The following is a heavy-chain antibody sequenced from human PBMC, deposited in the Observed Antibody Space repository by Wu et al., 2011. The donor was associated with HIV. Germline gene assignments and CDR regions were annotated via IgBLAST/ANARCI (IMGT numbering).Heavy chain of an antibody. J-gene: IGHJ3*02. Sequence: QVQLVQSGAEVKKPGSSVKVSCKASGGTFSGHSLSWVRQAPGQGLEWMGGMVPMFGRQDHAQKFRGRVKITVDKSQTTAYMELSSLRSEDTAVYYCASPRDAWGSKERLGGFDIWGQGTMVTVSS. CDR2: MVPMFGRQ. V-gene: IGHV1-69*14. CDR3: ASPRDAWGSKERLGGFDI. CDR1: GGTFSGHS. D-gene: IGHD3-16*01.